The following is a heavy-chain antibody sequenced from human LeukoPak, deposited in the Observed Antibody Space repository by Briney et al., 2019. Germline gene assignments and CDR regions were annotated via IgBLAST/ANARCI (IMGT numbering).Heavy chain of an antibody. J-gene: IGHJ6*02. Sequence: GGSLRLSCAASGFTFDDYGMSWVRQAPGKGLEWVSGINWNGGSTGYADSVKGRFTTSRDNAKNSLYLQMNSLRAEDTALYHCARSTVTAGYYYYGMDVWAKGPRSPSP. CDR1: GFTFDDYG. CDR2: INWNGGST. CDR3: ARSTVTAGYYYYGMDV. D-gene: IGHD4-11*01. V-gene: IGHV3-20*01.